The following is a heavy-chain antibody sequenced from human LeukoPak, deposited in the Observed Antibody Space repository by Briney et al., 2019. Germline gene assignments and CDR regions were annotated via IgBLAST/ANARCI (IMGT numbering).Heavy chain of an antibody. Sequence: ASVTVSCKASGYTFTSYAMHWVRQAPGQRLEWMGWINAGNGNTKYSQKFQGRVTITRDTSASTAYMELSSLRSEDTAVYYCARDGLGLTAMDTYWYFDLWGRGTLVTVSS. CDR2: INAGNGNT. V-gene: IGHV1-3*01. CDR3: ARDGLGLTAMDTYWYFDL. CDR1: GYTFTSYA. D-gene: IGHD5-18*01. J-gene: IGHJ2*01.